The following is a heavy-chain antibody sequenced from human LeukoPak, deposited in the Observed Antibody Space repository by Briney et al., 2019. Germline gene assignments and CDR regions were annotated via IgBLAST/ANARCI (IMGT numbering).Heavy chain of an antibody. CDR1: GFTFSDYY. J-gene: IGHJ6*03. V-gene: IGHV3-11*01. Sequence: GSLRLSCAASGFTFSDYYMSWIRQAPGKGLEWLSYISGRDSIIDYADSVKGRFTISRDNAKNSLYLQMNSLGAEDSAVYYCTTDSPMWIQLWLASDYMDVWGKGTTVTVSS. CDR3: TTDSPMWIQLWLASDYMDV. CDR2: ISGRDSII. D-gene: IGHD5-18*01.